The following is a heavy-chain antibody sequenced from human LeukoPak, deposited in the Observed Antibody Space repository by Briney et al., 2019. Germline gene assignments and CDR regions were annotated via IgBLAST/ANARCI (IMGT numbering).Heavy chain of an antibody. CDR1: GGSISSSGYC. J-gene: IGHJ4*02. CDR2: IDYSGNT. D-gene: IGHD2-8*01. CDR3: ARRRLCDDEMVGYY. Sequence: PSETLSLTCTVSGGSISSSGYCWGWIRQPPGKGLEGIVSIDYSGNTNYNPSRRGRVTIAVYMSQNQFSLKLSSVTAADTALYSGARRRLCDDEMVGYYCGQGTLVVVAS. V-gene: IGHV4-39*01.